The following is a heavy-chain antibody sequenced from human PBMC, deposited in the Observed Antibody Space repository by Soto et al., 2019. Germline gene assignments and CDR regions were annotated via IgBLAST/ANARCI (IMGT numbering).Heavy chain of an antibody. CDR2: IRSKAYGGTT. V-gene: IGHV3-49*03. CDR1: GFTFGDYA. CDR3: TRDSRDAYYYYYGMDV. J-gene: IGHJ6*02. Sequence: PGGSLRLSCTASGFTFGDYAMSWFRQAPGKGLEWVGFIRSKAYGGTTEYAASVKGRFTISRDDSKSIAYLQMNSLKTEDTAVYYCTRDSRDAYYYYYGMDVWGQGTTVTVSS.